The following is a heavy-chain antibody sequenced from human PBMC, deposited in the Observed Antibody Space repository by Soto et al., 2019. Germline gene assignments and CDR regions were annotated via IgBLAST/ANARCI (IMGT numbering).Heavy chain of an antibody. V-gene: IGHV6-1*01. CDR1: GDSVSSNSAA. D-gene: IGHD6-19*01. J-gene: IGHJ5*02. CDR3: ARVEVYSSGEKFDP. Sequence: KQSPTLSLTCAISGDSVSSNSAAWNWIRQSPSRGLEWLGRTYYRSKWCNDYAVSVKSRITINPDTSKNQFSLQLNAVTPEDTAVYYCARVEVYSSGEKFDPWGQGTLVTVSS. CDR2: TYYRSKWCN.